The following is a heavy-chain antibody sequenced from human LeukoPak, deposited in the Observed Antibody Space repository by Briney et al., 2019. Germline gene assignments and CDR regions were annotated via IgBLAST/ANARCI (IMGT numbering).Heavy chain of an antibody. V-gene: IGHV3-64*01. CDR3: ARGFRYYGSGIDY. J-gene: IGHJ4*02. D-gene: IGHD3-10*01. CDR2: ISTNGGST. CDR1: GFTFSEYS. Sequence: GGSLRLSCAASGFTFSEYSMHWVRQAPGKGLEYVSAISTNGGSTYYANSVKGRFTISRDDRKNTVDLQMGSLRPEDIAVYYCARGFRYYGSGIDYWGQGTLVTVPS.